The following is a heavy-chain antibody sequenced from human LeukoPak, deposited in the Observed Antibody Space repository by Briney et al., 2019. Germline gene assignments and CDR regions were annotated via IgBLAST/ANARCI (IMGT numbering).Heavy chain of an antibody. CDR3: ARVTVDYHDSRGAFDI. Sequence: ASVKVSCKASGYTFTSYGISWVRQAPGQGLEWMGWISAYNGNTNYAQKLQGRVTMTTDTSTSTAYMELRSLRSDDTAVYYCARVTVDYHDSRGAFDIWGQGTMVTVSS. V-gene: IGHV1-18*01. D-gene: IGHD3-22*01. CDR2: ISAYNGNT. J-gene: IGHJ3*02. CDR1: GYTFTSYG.